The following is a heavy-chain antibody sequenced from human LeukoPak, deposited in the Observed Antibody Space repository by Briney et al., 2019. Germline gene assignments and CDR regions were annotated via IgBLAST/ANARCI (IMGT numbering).Heavy chain of an antibody. CDR1: GFTFSSYW. J-gene: IGHJ3*02. CDR3: AREFGNSGSDDAFDI. D-gene: IGHD1-26*01. V-gene: IGHV3-74*01. CDR2: INSDGSST. Sequence: GGSLRLSCAASGFTFSSYWMHWVRQAPGKGLVWVSRINSDGSSTSYADSVKGRFTISRDNAKNTLYLQMNSLRAEDTAVYYCAREFGNSGSDDAFDIWGQGTMVTVSS.